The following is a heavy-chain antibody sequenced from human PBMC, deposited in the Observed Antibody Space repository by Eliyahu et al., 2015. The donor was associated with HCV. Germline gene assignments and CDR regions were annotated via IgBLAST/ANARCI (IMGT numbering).Heavy chain of an antibody. V-gene: IGHV4-4*07. CDR2: IYTSGGT. Sequence: QVQLQESGPGLVKPSETLSLXCTXSXXXXSSYYWSWIRQPAGKXLEWIGRIYTSGGTNYNPSLKSRVTMSVDTSKNQFSLKLSSVTAADTAVYYCARGIAVASYYYYYGMDVWGQGTTVTVSS. CDR3: ARGIAVASYYYYYGMDV. D-gene: IGHD6-19*01. J-gene: IGHJ6*02. CDR1: XXXXSSYY.